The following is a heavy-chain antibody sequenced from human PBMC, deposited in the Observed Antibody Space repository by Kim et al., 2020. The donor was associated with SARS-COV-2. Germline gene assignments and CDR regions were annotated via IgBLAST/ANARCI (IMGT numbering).Heavy chain of an antibody. CDR2: IRSKAYGGTT. D-gene: IGHD6-13*01. J-gene: IGHJ3*02. Sequence: GGSLRLSCTASGFTFGDYAMSWFRQAPGKGLEWVGCIRSKAYGGTTEYAASVKGRFTISRDDSKSIAYLQMNSLKTEDTAVYYCTRDGYSSSSDDAFDIWGQGTMVTVSS. V-gene: IGHV3-49*03. CDR1: GFTFGDYA. CDR3: TRDGYSSSSDDAFDI.